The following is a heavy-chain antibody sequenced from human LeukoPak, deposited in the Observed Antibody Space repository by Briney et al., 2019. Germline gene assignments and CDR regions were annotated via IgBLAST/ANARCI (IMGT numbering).Heavy chain of an antibody. CDR2: IIPIFGTA. Sequence: ASVKVSCKASGGTFSSYAISWVRQAPGQGLEWMVGIIPIFGTANYAQKFQGRVTITADESTSTAYMELSSLRSEDTAVYYCARVGTDYGGKPRGYFDYWGQGTLVTVSS. CDR3: ARVGTDYGGKPRGYFDY. D-gene: IGHD4-23*01. J-gene: IGHJ4*02. CDR1: GGTFSSYA. V-gene: IGHV1-69*13.